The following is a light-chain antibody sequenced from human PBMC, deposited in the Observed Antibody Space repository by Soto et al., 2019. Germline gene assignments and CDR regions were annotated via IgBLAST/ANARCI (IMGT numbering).Light chain of an antibody. J-gene: IGKJ4*01. CDR1: QSVTSSY. Sequence: EIVMTQSPATVRVSPGERATLTCRASQSVTSSYLAWYQQKPGQAPRLLIYGASSRATGIPDRFSGSGSGTEFTLTINSLQSEDFAVYYCQQYSSWPPLTFGGGTKVEIK. CDR3: QQYSSWPPLT. CDR2: GAS. V-gene: IGKV3D-15*01.